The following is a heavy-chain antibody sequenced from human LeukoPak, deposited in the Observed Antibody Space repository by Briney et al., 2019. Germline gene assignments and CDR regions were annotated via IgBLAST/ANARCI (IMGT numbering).Heavy chain of an antibody. V-gene: IGHV4-59*08. Sequence: PSETLSLTCTVSGGSISSYYWSWIRQPPGRGLEWIGYIYYSGSTNYNPSLKSRVTISVDTSKNQFSLKLSSVTAADTAVYYCAGVVVAATWYPSLDYWGQGTLVTVSS. D-gene: IGHD2-15*01. J-gene: IGHJ4*02. CDR3: AGVVVAATWYPSLDY. CDR2: IYYSGST. CDR1: GGSISSYY.